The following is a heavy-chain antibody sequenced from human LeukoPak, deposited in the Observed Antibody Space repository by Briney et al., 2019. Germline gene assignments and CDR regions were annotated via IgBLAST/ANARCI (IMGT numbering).Heavy chain of an antibody. Sequence: SETLSLTCTVSGGSISSSSYYWGWIRQPPGKGLEWIGSIYYSGSTYYNPSLKSRVTISVDTSKNQFSLKLSSVTAADTAVYYCARGRVTTSIGYYGMDVWGQGTTVTVSS. V-gene: IGHV4-39*01. CDR3: ARGRVTTSIGYYGMDV. J-gene: IGHJ6*02. CDR1: GGSISSSSYY. CDR2: IYYSGST. D-gene: IGHD4-17*01.